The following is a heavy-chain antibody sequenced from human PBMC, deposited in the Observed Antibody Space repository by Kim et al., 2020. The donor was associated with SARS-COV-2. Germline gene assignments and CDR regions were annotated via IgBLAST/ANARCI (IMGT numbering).Heavy chain of an antibody. V-gene: IGHV3-23*01. CDR3: AKAEIQRVHQNGLYDSSGYYRY. Sequence: GGSLRLSCAASGFTFSSYAMSWVRQAPGKGLEWVSAISGSGGSTYYADSVKGRFTISRDNSKNTLYLQMNSLRAEDTAVYYCAKAEIQRVHQNGLYDSSGYYRYWGQGTLVTVSS. CDR2: ISGSGGST. D-gene: IGHD3-22*01. J-gene: IGHJ4*02. CDR1: GFTFSSYA.